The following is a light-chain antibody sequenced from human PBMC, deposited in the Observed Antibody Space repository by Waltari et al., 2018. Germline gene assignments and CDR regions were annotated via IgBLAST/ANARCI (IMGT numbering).Light chain of an antibody. J-gene: IGLJ2*01. Sequence: SSELTQDPAVSVALGQTARLTCQVHSLRSYYASWYQQKPGQAPLLVIYGKDNRPSGIPDRFSGSTSGNTASLTITGSQAEDEADYYCHSRVVSNVRGAFGGGTKLTVL. CDR2: GKD. V-gene: IGLV3-19*01. CDR3: HSRVVSNVRGA. CDR1: SLRSYY.